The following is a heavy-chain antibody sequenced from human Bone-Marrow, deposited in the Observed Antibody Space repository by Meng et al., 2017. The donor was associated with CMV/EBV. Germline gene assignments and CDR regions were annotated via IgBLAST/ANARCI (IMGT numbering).Heavy chain of an antibody. V-gene: IGHV3-11*01. D-gene: IGHD5-18*01. CDR3: ARVYSYGDYYFDY. CDR1: GFTFSDYY. Sequence: GESLKISCAASGFTFSDYYMSWIRQAPGKGLEWVSYISSSGSTIYYADSVKGRFTISRDNAKNSLYLQMNSLRAEDTAVYYFARVYSYGDYYFDYWGQGTLVTVSS. CDR2: ISSSGSTI. J-gene: IGHJ4*02.